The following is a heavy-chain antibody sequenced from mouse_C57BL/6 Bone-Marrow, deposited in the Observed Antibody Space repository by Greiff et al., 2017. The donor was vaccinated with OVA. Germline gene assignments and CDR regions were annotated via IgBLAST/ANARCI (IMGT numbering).Heavy chain of an antibody. CDR3: AREGDYYGSSPYAMDY. D-gene: IGHD1-1*01. V-gene: IGHV1-72*01. CDR2: IDPNSGGT. J-gene: IGHJ4*01. CDR1: GYTFTSYW. Sequence: QVQLQQPGAELVKPGASVKLSCKASGYTFTSYWMHWVKQRPGRGLEWIGRIDPNSGGTKYNEKFKSKATLTVDTPSSTAYMQLSSLTSEDSAVYYCAREGDYYGSSPYAMDYWGQGTSVTVSS.